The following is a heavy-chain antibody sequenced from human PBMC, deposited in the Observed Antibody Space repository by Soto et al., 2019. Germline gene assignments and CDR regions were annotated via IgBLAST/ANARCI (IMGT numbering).Heavy chain of an antibody. CDR1: GYTFTRFY. CDR3: AKSPSAYSGYDYYFDY. CDR2: MNPNSGNT. D-gene: IGHD5-12*01. Sequence: EGPVEVSRKGSGYTFTRFYINWGREAPGQGLEWMGWMNPNSGNTGYAQKFQGRVTMTRNTSISTAYMELSSLRSEDTAIYYCAKSPSAYSGYDYYFDYWGQGTLVTVSS. V-gene: IGHV1-8*02. J-gene: IGHJ4*02.